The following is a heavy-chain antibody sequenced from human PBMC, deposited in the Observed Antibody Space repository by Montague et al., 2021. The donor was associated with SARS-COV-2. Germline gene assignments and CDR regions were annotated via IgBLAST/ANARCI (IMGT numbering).Heavy chain of an antibody. Sequence: SLRLSCAASGFTFDDYVMHWVRQAPGKGLAWVSGISWNSGRKGYADSVRGRFTISRDNAKKSLYLQMNSLRAEDTALYYCAKGACSGGSCYSYWGQGTLVTVSS. J-gene: IGHJ4*02. CDR2: ISWNSGRK. CDR3: AKGACSGGSCYSY. D-gene: IGHD2-15*01. V-gene: IGHV3-9*01. CDR1: GFTFDDYV.